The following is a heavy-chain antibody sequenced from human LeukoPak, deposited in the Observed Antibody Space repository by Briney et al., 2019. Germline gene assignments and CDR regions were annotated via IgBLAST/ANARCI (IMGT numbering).Heavy chain of an antibody. D-gene: IGHD3-22*01. CDR1: GFTFSSYG. V-gene: IGHV3-30*02. J-gene: IGHJ4*02. CDR2: IRYDGSNK. CDR3: AREHPYYYDSSGTALMAEIKYYFDY. Sequence: GGSLRLSCAASGFTFSSYGMHWVRQAPGKGLEWVAFIRYDGSNKYYADSVKGRFTISRDNSKNTLYLQMNSLRAEDTAVYYCAREHPYYYDSSGTALMAEIKYYFDYWGQGTLVTVSS.